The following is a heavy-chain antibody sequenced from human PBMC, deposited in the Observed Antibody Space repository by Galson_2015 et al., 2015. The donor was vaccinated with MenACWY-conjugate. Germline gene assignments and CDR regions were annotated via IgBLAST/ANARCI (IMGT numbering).Heavy chain of an antibody. D-gene: IGHD4-23*01. V-gene: IGHV2-70*01. CDR3: ARTTNGNYFYCCYMDV. J-gene: IGHJ6*03. CDR1: GFSLSTGGMC. Sequence: PPLVKPTQTLTLTSSSSGFSLSTGGMCASWIRQPPGKALEWLPPIDWAAYKYSSTFPKTSLTFSKDTSKNQLALTMTNMDPMDTAAYYCARTTNGNYFYCCYMDVWGKGTTVTVSS. CDR2: IDWAAYK.